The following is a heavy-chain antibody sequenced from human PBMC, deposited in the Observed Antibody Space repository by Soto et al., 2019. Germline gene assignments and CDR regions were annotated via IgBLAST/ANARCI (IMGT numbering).Heavy chain of an antibody. D-gene: IGHD5-12*01. J-gene: IGHJ4*02. CDR1: GGSISSGVHY. CDR3: APVGGLPRYD. V-gene: IGHV4-61*08. Sequence: SETLSLTCTVSGGSISSGVHYWSWIRQHPEKGLEWIGFIYYSGSTYYNPSLKSRVTISVDTSKNQFSLKLSSVTAADTAVYYCAPVGGLPRYDWGEGVLVSVAS. CDR2: IYYSGST.